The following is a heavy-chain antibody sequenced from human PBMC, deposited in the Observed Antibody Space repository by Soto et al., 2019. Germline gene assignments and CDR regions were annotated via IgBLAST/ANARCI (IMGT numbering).Heavy chain of an antibody. CDR2: IYYSGST. CDR1: GGSISSSSYY. V-gene: IGHV4-39*01. Sequence: PSETLSLTCTVSGGSISSSSYYWGWIRQPPGKGLEWIGSIYYSGSTYYNPSLKSRVTISVDTSKNQFSLKLSSVTAADTAVYYCARLSRGDYPYFEYWGQGTLVTVSS. J-gene: IGHJ4*02. CDR3: ARLSRGDYPYFEY. D-gene: IGHD4-17*01.